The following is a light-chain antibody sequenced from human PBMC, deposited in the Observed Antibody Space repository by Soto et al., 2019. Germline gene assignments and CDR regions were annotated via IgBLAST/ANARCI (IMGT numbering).Light chain of an antibody. V-gene: IGLV2-14*03. CDR3: SAFTGTTYV. CDR2: DVS. J-gene: IGLJ1*01. Sequence: ALTQPASVSGSPGQSITISCTGTSSDVGGNKYVSWYQHYPGRAPKLMICDVSNRPSGVSNRFSGSKSGNTASLTISGLQAEDEADYYCSAFTGTTYVFGTGTKVTVL. CDR1: SSDVGGNKY.